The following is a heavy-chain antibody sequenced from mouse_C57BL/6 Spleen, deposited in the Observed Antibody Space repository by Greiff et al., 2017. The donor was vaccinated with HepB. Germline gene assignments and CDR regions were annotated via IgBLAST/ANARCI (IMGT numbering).Heavy chain of an antibody. V-gene: IGHV1-42*01. CDR1: GYSFTGYY. CDR2: INPSTGGT. Sequence: EVQLQQSGPELVKPGASVKISCKASGYSFTGYYMNWVKQSPEKSLEWIGEINPSTGGTTYNQKFKAKATLTVDKSSSTAYMQLKSLTSEDSAVDYCARGYFDYWGQGTTLTVSS. CDR3: ARGYFDY. J-gene: IGHJ2*01.